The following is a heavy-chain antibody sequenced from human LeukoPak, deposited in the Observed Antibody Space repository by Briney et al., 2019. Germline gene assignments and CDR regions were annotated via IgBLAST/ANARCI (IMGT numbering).Heavy chain of an antibody. CDR1: GGTFSSYA. Sequence: ASVKVSCKASGGTFSSYAISWVRQAPGQGLEWMGGIIPIFGTANYAQKFQGRATITTDESTSTAYMELSSLRSEDTAVYYCARDLTYDFWSGYPSWGQGTLVTVSS. D-gene: IGHD3-3*01. CDR3: ARDLTYDFWSGYPS. J-gene: IGHJ4*02. CDR2: IIPIFGTA. V-gene: IGHV1-69*05.